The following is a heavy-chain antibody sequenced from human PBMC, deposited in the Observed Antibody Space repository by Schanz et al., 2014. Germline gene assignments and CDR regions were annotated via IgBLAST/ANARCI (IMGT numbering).Heavy chain of an antibody. J-gene: IGHJ4*02. CDR2: ISNDGSDE. CDR3: ARESPFGGDGFSH. V-gene: IGHV3-30*04. Sequence: QVQLVESGGGVVQPGRSVRLSCAASGFTFSRYAMHWVRQAPGKGLEWVAVISNDGSDEHYADSVKGRFTISRDNSKNTLYLQMNSLRAEDTAVYYCARESPFGGDGFSHWGQGTLVTVSS. D-gene: IGHD2-21*01. CDR1: GFTFSRYA.